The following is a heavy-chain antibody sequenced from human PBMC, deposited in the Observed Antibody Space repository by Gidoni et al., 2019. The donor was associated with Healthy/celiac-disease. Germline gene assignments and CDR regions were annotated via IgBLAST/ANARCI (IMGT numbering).Heavy chain of an antibody. J-gene: IGHJ4*02. CDR3: AREEAKENYFDY. CDR2: IYYSGST. V-gene: IGHV4-31*03. Sequence: QVQLQESGPGLVKPSPPLSLTFTVSGCSISSGGYYWSWIRQHPGKGLEWIGYIYYSGSTYDNPSLKSRVTISVDTSKNQFALKLSSVTAADTAVYYCAREEAKENYFDYWGQGTLVTVSS. CDR1: GCSISSGGYY.